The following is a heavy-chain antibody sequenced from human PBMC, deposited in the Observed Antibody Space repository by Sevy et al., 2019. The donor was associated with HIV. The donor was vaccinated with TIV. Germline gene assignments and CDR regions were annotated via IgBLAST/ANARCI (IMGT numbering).Heavy chain of an antibody. CDR2: LFPGNSDI. CDR3: ARGGHLPLDAFDI. Sequence: GESLKISCQASGYSFTAYCIGWVRQMPGKGLEWMGILFPGNSDIRTFQGQVTVSVDKSINTAYLQWGSLKASDSAMYYCARGGHLPLDAFDIWGQGTKVTVSS. CDR1: GYSFTAYC. D-gene: IGHD2-15*01. V-gene: IGHV5-51*01. J-gene: IGHJ3*02.